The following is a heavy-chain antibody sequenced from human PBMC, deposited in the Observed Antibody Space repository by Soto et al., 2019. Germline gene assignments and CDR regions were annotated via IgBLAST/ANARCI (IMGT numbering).Heavy chain of an antibody. CDR3: ARFAREENPKVGSWYYFDY. V-gene: IGHV4-31*03. J-gene: IGHJ4*02. CDR1: GGSISSGGDF. Sequence: TLSLTCTVSGGSISSGGDFWSWGRQHPGEGLEWIGNIYYSWRTYYNPSLKSRVTISVDTSKNQFSLKLSSVTAADTAVYYCARFAREENPKVGSWYYFDYWGQGTRVT. CDR2: IYYSWRT. D-gene: IGHD6-13*01.